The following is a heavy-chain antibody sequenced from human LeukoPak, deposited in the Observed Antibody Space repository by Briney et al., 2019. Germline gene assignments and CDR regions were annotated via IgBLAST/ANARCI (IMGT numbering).Heavy chain of an antibody. J-gene: IGHJ4*02. D-gene: IGHD3-9*01. CDR2: IKRDGSEQ. Sequence: GGSLRLSCAASGFTFSSYWMSCVCGAPGEGLEYVVNIKRDGSEQFYADSVKGRFTISRDNAMNSLYLQMKSLRVEDTAVYYCARTYYDKESGYRPLDSWGQGPLVTGSS. CDR1: GFTFSSYW. V-gene: IGHV3-7*01. CDR3: ARTYYDKESGYRPLDS.